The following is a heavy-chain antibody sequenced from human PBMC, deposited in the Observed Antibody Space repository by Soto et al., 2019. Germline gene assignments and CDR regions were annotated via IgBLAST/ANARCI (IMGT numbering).Heavy chain of an antibody. Sequence: TPGKGLEWVSGISWHSGRIGDAASVKGRFTISRDNAKNSLYLPINSLRAEDTAWYYCAKDFFFHAEDGRRHLSTVSAFLLKRSSDL. J-gene: IGHJ2*01. D-gene: IGHD1-1*01. CDR2: ISWHSGRI. V-gene: IGHV3-9*01. CDR3: AKDFFFHAEDGRRHLSTVSAFLLKRSSDL.